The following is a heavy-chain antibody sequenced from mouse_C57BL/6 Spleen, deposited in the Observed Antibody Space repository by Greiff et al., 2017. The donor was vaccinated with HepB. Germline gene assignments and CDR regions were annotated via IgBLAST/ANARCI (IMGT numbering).Heavy chain of an antibody. D-gene: IGHD2-9*01. Sequence: QVQLKQSGAELVRPGTSVKVSCKASGYAFTNYLIEWVKQRPGQGLEWIGVINPGSGGTNYNEKFKGKATLTADKSSSTAYMQLSSLTSEDSAVYFCARSFYGYDSYWGQGTLVTVSA. V-gene: IGHV1-54*01. CDR2: INPGSGGT. J-gene: IGHJ3*01. CDR3: ARSFYGYDSY. CDR1: GYAFTNYL.